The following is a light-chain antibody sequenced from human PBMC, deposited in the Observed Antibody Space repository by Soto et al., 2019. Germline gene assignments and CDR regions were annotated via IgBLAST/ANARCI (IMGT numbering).Light chain of an antibody. CDR2: GAS. CDR1: QTVLSN. V-gene: IGKV3-20*01. CDR3: QQYGSSPLT. Sequence: EIVMTQSPATLSVSPVERATLPCRASQTVLSNLAWYQQKPGQAPRLLIYGASSRATGIPDRFSGSGSGTDFTLTISRLEPEDFAVYYCQQYGSSPLTFGGGTKVDI. J-gene: IGKJ4*01.